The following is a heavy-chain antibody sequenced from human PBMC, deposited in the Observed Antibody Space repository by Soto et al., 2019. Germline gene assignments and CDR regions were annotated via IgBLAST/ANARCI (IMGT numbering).Heavy chain of an antibody. CDR2: ISGSGGST. V-gene: IGHV3-23*01. J-gene: IGHJ4*02. CDR1: GFTFSSYA. CDR3: ATVYSSSWYAFDY. D-gene: IGHD6-13*01. Sequence: EVQLLESGGGLVQPGGSLRLSCAASGFTFSSYAMSWVRQAPGKGLEWVSAISGSGGSTYYADSVKGRFTISRDNSKNTLYLQMNSLRDEDTAVYYCATVYSSSWYAFDYWGQGTLVTVSS.